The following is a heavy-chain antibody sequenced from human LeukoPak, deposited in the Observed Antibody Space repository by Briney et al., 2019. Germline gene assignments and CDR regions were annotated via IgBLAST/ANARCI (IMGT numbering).Heavy chain of an antibody. CDR2: IKQDGSEK. Sequence: GGSLRLSCAASGFTFSSYWMSWVRQAPGKGLEWVANIKQDGSEKYYVDSVKGRFTISRDNAKNSLYLQMNSPRAEDTAVYYCARDQTPIAAAGNPYFDYWGQGTLVTVSS. V-gene: IGHV3-7*01. D-gene: IGHD6-13*01. J-gene: IGHJ4*02. CDR1: GFTFSSYW. CDR3: ARDQTPIAAAGNPYFDY.